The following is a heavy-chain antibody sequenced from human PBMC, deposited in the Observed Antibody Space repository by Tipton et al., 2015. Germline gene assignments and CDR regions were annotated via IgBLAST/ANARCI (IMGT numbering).Heavy chain of an antibody. D-gene: IGHD3-10*01. CDR3: ARRVVRGANDY. CDR2: IFYSGST. J-gene: IGHJ4*02. V-gene: IGHV4-39*01. CDR1: SASISTSDDY. Sequence: TLSLTCTVSSASISTSDDYWSWIRQPPGKGLEWIGNIFYSGSTYYNPSLKSRVTISVDTSKNQFSLILGSVTAADTAVYYCARRVVRGANDYWGQGTLVTVSS.